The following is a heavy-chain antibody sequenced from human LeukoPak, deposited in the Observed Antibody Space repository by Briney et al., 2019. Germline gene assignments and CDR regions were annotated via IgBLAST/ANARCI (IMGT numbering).Heavy chain of an antibody. CDR1: GGSISGSYY. CDR2: IYTSGST. Sequence: PSETLSLTCTVSGGSISGSYYWTWMRQPAGKGLEWIGRIYTSGSTNYNPSLTSRVTISLDPSKNQFSLKLSSVTAADTAVYYCAREKSYSSSFGYWGQGTLVTVSS. CDR3: AREKSYSSSFGY. D-gene: IGHD6-6*01. V-gene: IGHV4-61*02. J-gene: IGHJ4*02.